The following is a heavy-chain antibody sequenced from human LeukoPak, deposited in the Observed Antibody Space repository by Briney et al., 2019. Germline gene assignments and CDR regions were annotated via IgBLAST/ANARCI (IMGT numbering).Heavy chain of an antibody. V-gene: IGHV4-4*02. D-gene: IGHD1-26*01. CDR3: ARGVAGSGSTPNF. CDR1: GGSISSSNW. J-gene: IGHJ4*02. CDR2: IYHSGST. Sequence: SETLSLTCAVSGGSISSSNWWSWVRQPPGKGLEWIGEIYHSGSTNYNYSLKSRVTISIDTSKNQVSLKLRSVTAADTAVYYCARGVAGSGSTPNFWGQGTLVTVSS.